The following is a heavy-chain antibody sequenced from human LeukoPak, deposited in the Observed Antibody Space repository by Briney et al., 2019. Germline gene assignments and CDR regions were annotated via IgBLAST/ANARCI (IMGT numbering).Heavy chain of an antibody. V-gene: IGHV4-34*01. D-gene: IGHD5-18*01. CDR3: AREKLADSYGLDY. CDR2: INHSGNT. J-gene: IGHJ4*02. CDR1: GGSFSGYY. Sequence: SETLSLTCAVYGGSFSGYYWSWIRQPPGKGLEWIGEINHSGNTNYNPSLKSRVTISVDTSKNQFSLKLSSVTAADTAVYYCAREKLADSYGLDYWGQGTLVTVSS.